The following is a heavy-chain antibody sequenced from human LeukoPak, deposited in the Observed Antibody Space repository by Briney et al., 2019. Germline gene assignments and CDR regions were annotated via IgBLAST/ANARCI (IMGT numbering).Heavy chain of an antibody. V-gene: IGHV1-69*05. CDR1: GGTFSSYA. CDR2: IIPIFGTA. J-gene: IGHJ6*03. D-gene: IGHD1-20*01. Sequence: SVKVSCKASGGTFSSYAISWVRQAPGQGLEWMGGIIPIFGTANYAQKFQGRVTITTDESTSTAYMELSSLRSEDTAVYYCARAVTGNPGYYYYCMDVWGKGTTVTVSS. CDR3: ARAVTGNPGYYYYCMDV.